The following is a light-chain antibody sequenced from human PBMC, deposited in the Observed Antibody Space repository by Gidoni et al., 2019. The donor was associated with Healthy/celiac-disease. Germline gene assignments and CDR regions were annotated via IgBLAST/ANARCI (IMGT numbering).Light chain of an antibody. J-gene: IGLJ2*01. CDR3: QAWDSSIVV. Sequence: SYELTQPPSAPVSPGQTASITCSGDKLGDKYACWYQQKPGQSPVLVIYQDSKRPSGIPERFSGSNSGNTATLTISGTQAMDEADYYCQAWDSSIVVFGGGTKLTVL. CDR2: QDS. V-gene: IGLV3-1*01. CDR1: KLGDKY.